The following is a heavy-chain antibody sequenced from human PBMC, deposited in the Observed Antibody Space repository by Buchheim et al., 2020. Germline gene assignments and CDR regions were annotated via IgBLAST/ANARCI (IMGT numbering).Heavy chain of an antibody. CDR2: ISDRGGST. D-gene: IGHD2-2*01. V-gene: IGHV3-23*01. CDR3: AKETLYCSSTSCRNWFDP. CDR1: GFTFSTYA. Sequence: EVQLLESGGGLVQPGGSLRLSCTTSGFTFSTYAMSWVRQAPGKGLEWVSAISDRGGSTYHADSVKGRFAISRDNSKSTLYLQMNSLRAEDTAVYYCAKETLYCSSTSCRNWFDPWGQGTL. J-gene: IGHJ5*02.